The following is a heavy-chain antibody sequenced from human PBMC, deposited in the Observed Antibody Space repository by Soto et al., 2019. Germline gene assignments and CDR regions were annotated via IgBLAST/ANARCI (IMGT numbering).Heavy chain of an antibody. J-gene: IGHJ6*03. CDR3: AREYSSSWYSNYYYYMDV. CDR1: GFTFSSYS. V-gene: IGHV3-21*01. Sequence: EVQLVESGGGLVKPGGSLRLSCAASGFTFSSYSMNWVRQAPGKGLEWVSSISSSSSYIYYADSVKGRFTISRDNAKNSLYLQMNSLRAEDTAVYYCAREYSSSWYSNYYYYMDVWGKGTTVTVSS. D-gene: IGHD6-13*01. CDR2: ISSSSSYI.